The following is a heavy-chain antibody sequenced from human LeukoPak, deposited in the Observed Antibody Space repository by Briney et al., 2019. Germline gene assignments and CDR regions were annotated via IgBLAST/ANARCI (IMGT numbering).Heavy chain of an antibody. CDR2: ISWNSGSI. D-gene: IGHD3-10*01. V-gene: IGHV3-9*01. CDR1: GFTFDDYA. J-gene: IGHJ4*02. Sequence: PGRSPRLSCAASGFTFDDYAMHWVRQAPGKGLEWVSGISWNSGSIGYADSVKGRFTISRDNAKNSLYLQMNSLRAEDTALYYCAKGMPGSSSFDYWGQGTLVTVSS. CDR3: AKGMPGSSSFDY.